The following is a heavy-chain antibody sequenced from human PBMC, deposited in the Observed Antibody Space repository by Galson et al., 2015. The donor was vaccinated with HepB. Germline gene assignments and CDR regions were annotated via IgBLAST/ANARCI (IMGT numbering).Heavy chain of an antibody. V-gene: IGHV1-2*06. J-gene: IGHJ4*02. CDR1: GYTFTSYY. CDR2: INPNSGGT. Sequence: SVKVSCKASGYTFTSYYIHWVRQAPGQGPEWMGRINPNSGGTNYAQKFQGRVTMTRNTSISTAYMELSSLRSEDTAVYYCARGGYDSSGYYRDYWGQGTLVTVSS. D-gene: IGHD3-22*01. CDR3: ARGGYDSSGYYRDY.